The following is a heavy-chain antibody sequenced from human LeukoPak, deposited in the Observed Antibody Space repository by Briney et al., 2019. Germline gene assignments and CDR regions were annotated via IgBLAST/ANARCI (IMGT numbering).Heavy chain of an antibody. CDR2: MNPNSGNT. CDR3: ARGGLKSQHNDYSNYDWWFDP. CDR1: GYTFTSYD. V-gene: IGHV1-8*03. J-gene: IGHJ5*02. Sequence: ASVKVSCKASGYTFTSYDINWVRQVTGQGLEWMGWMNPNSGNTGYAQKFQGRVTITRNTSISTAYMELSSLRSEDTAVYYCARGGLKSQHNDYSNYDWWFDPWGQGTLVAVSS. D-gene: IGHD4-11*01.